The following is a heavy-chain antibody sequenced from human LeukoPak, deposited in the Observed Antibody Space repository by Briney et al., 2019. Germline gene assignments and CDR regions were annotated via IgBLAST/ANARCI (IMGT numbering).Heavy chain of an antibody. Sequence: ASVKVSCKASGYTFTGYYMHWVRQAPGQGLEWMGRINPNSGGTNYAQKFQGRVTMTRDTSISTAYMELSSLRSEDTAVYYCAREFNQMFDYWGQGTLVTVSS. V-gene: IGHV1-2*06. D-gene: IGHD1-14*01. CDR2: INPNSGGT. CDR3: AREFNQMFDY. J-gene: IGHJ4*02. CDR1: GYTFTGYY.